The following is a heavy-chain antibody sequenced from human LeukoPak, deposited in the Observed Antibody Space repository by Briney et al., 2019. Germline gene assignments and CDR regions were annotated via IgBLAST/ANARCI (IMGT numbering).Heavy chain of an antibody. CDR1: GFSFSNSA. Sequence: GSLRLSCEASGFSFSNSAMSWVRQAPGKGLEWVSLLIASSGSTFYADSVKGRFTISRDNSKDTLYLQMNSLRAEDTAVYYCAKGAYDYIEMGYFDYWGQGTLVTVSS. CDR3: AKGAYDYIEMGYFDY. J-gene: IGHJ4*02. V-gene: IGHV3-23*01. CDR2: LIASSGST. D-gene: IGHD5-12*01.